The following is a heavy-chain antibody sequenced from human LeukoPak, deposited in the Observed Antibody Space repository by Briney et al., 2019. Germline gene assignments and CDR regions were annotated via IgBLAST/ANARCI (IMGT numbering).Heavy chain of an antibody. J-gene: IGHJ6*02. Sequence: GGSLRLSCAASGFTFSHYSMNWVRQAPGKGLEWVSSISSSSSYIYYADSVKGRFTISRDNAKNSLYLQMNSLRAEDTAVYYCARAVLYYYYGMDVWGQGTTVTVSS. V-gene: IGHV3-21*01. CDR3: ARAVLYYYYGMDV. CDR1: GFTFSHYS. CDR2: ISSSSSYI.